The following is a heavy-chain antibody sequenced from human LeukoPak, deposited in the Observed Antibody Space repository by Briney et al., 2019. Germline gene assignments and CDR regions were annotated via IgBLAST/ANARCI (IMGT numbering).Heavy chain of an antibody. D-gene: IGHD6-19*01. CDR2: IYYSGST. Sequence: KPSETLSLTCTVSGGSISSYYWSWIRQPPGKGLEWIGYIYYSGSTNYNPSLKSRVTISVDTSKNQFSPRLTSVTAADTAVYYCARTGAVAGKWYFDLWGRGTLATVSS. CDR3: ARTGAVAGKWYFDL. J-gene: IGHJ2*01. CDR1: GGSISSYY. V-gene: IGHV4-59*01.